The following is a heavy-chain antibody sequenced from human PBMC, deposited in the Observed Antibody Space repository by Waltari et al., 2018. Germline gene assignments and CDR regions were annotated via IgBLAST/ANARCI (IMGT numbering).Heavy chain of an antibody. CDR1: GGSISSGNW. CDR3: ARDRGLRGGYDS. V-gene: IGHV4-4*02. Sequence: QVQLQESGPGLVKPSGTLSLTCVVYGGSISSGNWWSWVRQPPWKGLEWIGEIYHSGSTNYNPSRKSRLSSSLDKSKNQFALNLSSVTAADTAVYYWARDRGLRGGYDSGGQGTLVTVSS. D-gene: IGHD5-12*01. CDR2: IYHSGST. J-gene: IGHJ4*02.